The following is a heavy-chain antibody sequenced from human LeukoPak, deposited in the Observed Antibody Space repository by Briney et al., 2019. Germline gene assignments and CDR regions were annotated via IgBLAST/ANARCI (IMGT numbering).Heavy chain of an antibody. V-gene: IGHV3-21*01. CDR1: GFTFSRSD. CDR3: ARDGIDRSSGTSYYYYMAV. J-gene: IGHJ6*03. D-gene: IGHD3-22*01. Sequence: GGSLRLSCAASGFTFSRSDMNWVRQAPGKGLEWVSSISGSSSYIYYTDSVKGRFTVSRDNSKNTLYLQMNSLRAEDTAVYYCARDGIDRSSGTSYYYYMAVWGKGTTVTISS. CDR2: ISGSSSYI.